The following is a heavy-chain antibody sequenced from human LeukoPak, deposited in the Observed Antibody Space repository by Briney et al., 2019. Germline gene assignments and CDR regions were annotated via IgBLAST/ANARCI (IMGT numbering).Heavy chain of an antibody. Sequence: GASVKVSCEASGYTFTSYDINWVRQVTGQGLEWMGWMNPNSGDTGYPQKFQGRVTMTRDTSITTAYMELSSLRSEDTAVYYCARSGFGSGISFDLWGQGTLVTVSS. CDR3: ARSGFGSGISFDL. CDR1: GYTFTSYD. CDR2: MNPNSGDT. J-gene: IGHJ5*02. V-gene: IGHV1-8*01. D-gene: IGHD3-10*01.